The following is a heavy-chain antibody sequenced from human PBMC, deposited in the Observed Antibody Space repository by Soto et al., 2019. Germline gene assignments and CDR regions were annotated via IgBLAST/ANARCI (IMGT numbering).Heavy chain of an antibody. D-gene: IGHD1-1*01. CDR1: GYGFTTYG. V-gene: IGHV1-18*01. CDR2: ISAHNGNT. J-gene: IGHJ4*02. Sequence: QVHLVQSGAGVKKPGASVKVSCKGSGYGFTTYGITWVRQAPGQGLEWMAWISAHNGNTNYAQKVQGRVTVTRDTSTSRAYMELGSLRYDDTAVYYCARGRYGDYWGQGALVTVSS. CDR3: ARGRYGDY.